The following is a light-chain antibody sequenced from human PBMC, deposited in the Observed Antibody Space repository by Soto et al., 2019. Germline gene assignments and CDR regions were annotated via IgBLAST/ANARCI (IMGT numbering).Light chain of an antibody. CDR1: QSVSSNY. Sequence: EIVLTQSPGTLSLSPGERATLSCRASQSVSSNYLAWYQQKPGQAPRLLIYSASSRATGIPDRISGSGSGTDFTLIISRLEPEDFAVYYCQQYCSSPWTFGQGTKVDIK. CDR2: SAS. V-gene: IGKV3-20*01. CDR3: QQYCSSPWT. J-gene: IGKJ1*01.